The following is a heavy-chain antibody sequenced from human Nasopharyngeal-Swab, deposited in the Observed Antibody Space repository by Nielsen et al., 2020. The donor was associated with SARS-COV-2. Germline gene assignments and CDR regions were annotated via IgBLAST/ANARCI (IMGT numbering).Heavy chain of an antibody. Sequence: GESLKISCAASGFTFSNYAMSWVRQAPGKGLEWVSPIFGSGAITSYADSVKGRFTISRDNSKNTLYLQMDSLRAEDTAVYYCSTLPLGYCSGVSCLDAWGQGTLVTVSS. CDR3: STLPLGYCSGVSCLDA. CDR1: GFTFSNYA. CDR2: IFGSGAIT. V-gene: IGHV3-23*01. J-gene: IGHJ5*02. D-gene: IGHD2-15*01.